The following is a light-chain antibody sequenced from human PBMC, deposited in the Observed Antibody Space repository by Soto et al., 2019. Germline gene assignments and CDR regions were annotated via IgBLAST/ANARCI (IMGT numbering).Light chain of an antibody. CDR1: SSDVGGYNL. J-gene: IGLJ2*01. CDR2: EGS. Sequence: QSALTQPASVSGSPGQSITISCTGTSSDVGGYNLVSWYQQHPGKAPKLMIYEGSKRPSGVSNRFSGSKSGNTASLTISGHQAEDEADYYCCSYAGSSTPVVFGGGTKVTVL. CDR3: CSYAGSSTPVV. V-gene: IGLV2-23*01.